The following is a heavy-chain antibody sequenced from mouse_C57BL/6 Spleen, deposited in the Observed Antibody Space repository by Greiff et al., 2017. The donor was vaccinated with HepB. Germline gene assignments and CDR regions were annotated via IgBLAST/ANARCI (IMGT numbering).Heavy chain of an antibody. CDR1: GYTFTSYW. CDR3: ARSGGDYEGFDY. Sequence: QVQLQQPGAELVMPGASVKLSCKASGYTFTSYWMHWVKQRPGQGLEWIGEIDPSDSYTNYNQKFKGKSTLTVDKSSSTAYMQLSSLTSEDSAVYYCARSGGDYEGFDYWGQGTTLTVSS. D-gene: IGHD2-4*01. V-gene: IGHV1-69*01. J-gene: IGHJ2*01. CDR2: IDPSDSYT.